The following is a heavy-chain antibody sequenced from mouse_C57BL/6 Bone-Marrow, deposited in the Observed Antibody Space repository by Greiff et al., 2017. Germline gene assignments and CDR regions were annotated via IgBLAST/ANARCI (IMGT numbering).Heavy chain of an antibody. Sequence: EVQLVESGGDLVKPGGSLKLSCAASGFTFSSYGMSWVRQTPDKRLEWVATISSGGSYTYYPDSVKGRFTISRDTAKNTLYLQMSSLKSEDTAMYYCARHYYYAMDYWGQGTSVTVSS. CDR1: GFTFSSYG. J-gene: IGHJ4*01. V-gene: IGHV5-6*01. CDR2: ISSGGSYT. CDR3: ARHYYYAMDY.